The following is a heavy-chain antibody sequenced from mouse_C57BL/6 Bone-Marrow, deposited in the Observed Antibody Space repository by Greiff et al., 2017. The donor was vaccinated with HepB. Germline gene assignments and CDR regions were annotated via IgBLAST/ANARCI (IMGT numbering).Heavy chain of an antibody. V-gene: IGHV3-1*01. CDR1: GYSITSGYD. CDR3: ARGGYGYFDV. Sequence: EVQLVESGPGMVKPSQSLSLTCTVTGYSITSGYDWHWIRHFPGNKLEWMGYISYSGSTNYNPSLKSRISITHDTSKNHFFLKLNSVTTEDTATYYCARGGYGYFDVWGTGTTVTVSS. D-gene: IGHD3-1*01. J-gene: IGHJ1*03. CDR2: ISYSGST.